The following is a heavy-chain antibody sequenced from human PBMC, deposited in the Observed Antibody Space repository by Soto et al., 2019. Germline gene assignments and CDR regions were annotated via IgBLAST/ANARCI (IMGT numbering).Heavy chain of an antibody. CDR1: GGSISSSSYY. CDR2: IYYSGST. D-gene: IGHD4-17*01. CDR3: ARPDYGDYRNAFDI. Sequence: QLQLQESGPGLVKPSETLSLTCTVSGGSISSSSYYWGWIRQPPGKGLEWIGSIYYSGSTYYNPSLKSRVTISVDTSKNQFSLKLRSVTAADTAVYYCARPDYGDYRNAFDIWGQGTMVTVSS. V-gene: IGHV4-39*01. J-gene: IGHJ3*02.